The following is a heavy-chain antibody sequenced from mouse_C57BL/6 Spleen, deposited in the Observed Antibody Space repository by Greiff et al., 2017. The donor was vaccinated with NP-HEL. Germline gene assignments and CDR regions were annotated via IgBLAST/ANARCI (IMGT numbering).Heavy chain of an antibody. CDR2: INPNYGTT. CDR3: ARSSDGNYGAMDY. J-gene: IGHJ4*01. Sequence: VQLKESGPELVKPGASVKISCKASGYSFTDYNMNWVKQSNGKSLEWIGVINPNYGTTSYNQKFKGKATLTVDQSSSTAYMQLNSLTSEESAVYYCARSSDGNYGAMDYWGQGTSVTVSS. D-gene: IGHD2-1*01. V-gene: IGHV1-39*01. CDR1: GYSFTDYN.